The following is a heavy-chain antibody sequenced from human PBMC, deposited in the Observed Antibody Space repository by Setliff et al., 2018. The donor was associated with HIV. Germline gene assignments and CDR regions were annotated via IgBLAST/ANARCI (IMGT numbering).Heavy chain of an antibody. CDR2: IDPSDSYT. CDR1: GYSFSSYW. J-gene: IGHJ4*02. D-gene: IGHD2-15*01. V-gene: IGHV5-10-1*01. CDR3: ARHKNGGYSLDN. Sequence: PRESLKISCKGSGYSFSSYWVNWVRQMPGKGLEWMGRIDPSDSYTNYSPSFQGHVSISADRSISTAYLQWSSLKASDTAIYYCARHKNGGYSLDNWGQGTLVTVSS.